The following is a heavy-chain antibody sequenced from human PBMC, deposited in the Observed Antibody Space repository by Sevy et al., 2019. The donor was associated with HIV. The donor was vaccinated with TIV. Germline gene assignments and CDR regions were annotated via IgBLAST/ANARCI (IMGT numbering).Heavy chain of an antibody. D-gene: IGHD3-22*01. CDR2: IWYDGSSK. J-gene: IGHJ4*02. Sequence: GGSLRLSCAASGFIFSNYGMHWVRQAPGKGLEWVALIWYDGSSKYYGDSVKGRFTISRVNSKNTMDLQMNSLRVEDTAVYYCSRGANYDHSSGSQPNLDFWGQGTLVTVSS. V-gene: IGHV3-33*01. CDR3: SRGANYDHSSGSQPNLDF. CDR1: GFIFSNYG.